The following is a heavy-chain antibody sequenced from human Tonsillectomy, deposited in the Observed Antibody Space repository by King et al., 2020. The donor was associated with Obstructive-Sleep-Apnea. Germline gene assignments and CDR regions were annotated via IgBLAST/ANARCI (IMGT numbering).Heavy chain of an antibody. CDR2: ISYDGSNK. V-gene: IGHV3-30-3*01. CDR1: GFTFSSYA. J-gene: IGHJ6*02. D-gene: IGHD6-13*01. Sequence: VQLVESGGGVVQPGRSLRLSCAASGFTFSSYAMHWVRQAPGKGLEWVAVISYDGSNKYDADSVKGRFTITRDNSKNTLYLQMDSLRDEDTAVYYCARDIRRSSWYQVFYYYYGMDVWGQGTTVTVSS. CDR3: ARDIRRSSWYQVFYYYYGMDV.